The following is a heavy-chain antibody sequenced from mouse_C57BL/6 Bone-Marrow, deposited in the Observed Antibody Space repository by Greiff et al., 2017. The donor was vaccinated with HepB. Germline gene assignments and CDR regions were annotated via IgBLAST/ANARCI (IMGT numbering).Heavy chain of an antibody. D-gene: IGHD2-4*01. CDR1: GYTFTSYW. CDR3: ARKIYYDYDGAY. Sequence: QVQLQQPGAELVKPGASVKLSCKASGYTFTSYWMQGVKQRPGQGLEWIGEIDPSDSYTNYNQKFKGKATLTVDTSSSTAYMQLSSLTSEDSAVYYCARKIYYDYDGAYWGQGTLVTVSA. CDR2: IDPSDSYT. J-gene: IGHJ3*01. V-gene: IGHV1-50*01.